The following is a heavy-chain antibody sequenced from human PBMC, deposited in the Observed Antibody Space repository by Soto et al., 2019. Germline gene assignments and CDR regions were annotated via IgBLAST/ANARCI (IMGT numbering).Heavy chain of an antibody. D-gene: IGHD6-13*01. V-gene: IGHV1-69*08. CDR2: IIPILGIA. J-gene: IGHJ6*02. Sequence: QVQLVQSGAEVKKPGSSVKVSCKASGGTFSSYTISWVRQAPGQGLEWMGRIIPILGIANYAQKFQGRVTITADKSTRTAYMELSSLRSEDTAVYYCARDRRAAAGHANYYYYGMDVWGQGTTVTVSS. CDR3: ARDRRAAAGHANYYYYGMDV. CDR1: GGTFSSYT.